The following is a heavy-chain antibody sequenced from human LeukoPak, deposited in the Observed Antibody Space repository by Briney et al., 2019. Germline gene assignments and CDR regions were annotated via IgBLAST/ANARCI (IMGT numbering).Heavy chain of an antibody. V-gene: IGHV3-64*01. CDR1: GFTFSSYA. CDR2: ISSNGGST. D-gene: IGHD2-2*01. J-gene: IGHJ4*02. CDR3: ASAEGYCSSTSCYWYFDY. Sequence: PGGSLRLSCAASGFTFSSYAMRWVRQAPGKGLEYVSAISSNGGSTYYANSVKGRFTISRDNSKNTLYLQMDSLRAEDMAVYYCASAEGYCSSTSCYWYFDYWGQGTLVTVSS.